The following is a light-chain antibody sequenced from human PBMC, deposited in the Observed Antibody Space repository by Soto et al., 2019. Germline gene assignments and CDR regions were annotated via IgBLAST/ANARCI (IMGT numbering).Light chain of an antibody. J-gene: IGLJ1*01. CDR1: SSYVGGYDY. CDR3: SSYTSSSLYV. Sequence: QSVLTQPASVSGSPGQSITISCPGTSSYVGGYDYVSWYQHHPGKAPKLMIYDVSNRPSGVSNRFSGSKSGNTASLTISGLQAEDEADYYCSSYTSSSLYVFGTGTKVTVL. CDR2: DVS. V-gene: IGLV2-14*03.